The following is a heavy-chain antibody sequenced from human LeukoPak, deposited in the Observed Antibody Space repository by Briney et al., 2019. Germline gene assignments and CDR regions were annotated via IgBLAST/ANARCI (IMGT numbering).Heavy chain of an antibody. D-gene: IGHD2-2*01. J-gene: IGHJ4*02. CDR1: GGSISSYY. CDR2: IYTSGST. CDR3: ARRERSTSRYGMWDY. Sequence: SETLSLTCTVSGGSISSYYWSWIRQPAGKGLEWIGRIYTSGSTNYNPSLKSRVTMSVDTYKNQFSLKLSSVTAADTAVYYCARRERSTSRYGMWDYWDQGTLVTVSS. V-gene: IGHV4-4*07.